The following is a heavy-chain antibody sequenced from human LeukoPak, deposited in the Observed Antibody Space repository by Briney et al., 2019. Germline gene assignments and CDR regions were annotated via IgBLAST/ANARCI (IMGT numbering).Heavy chain of an antibody. CDR2: ISSSGSAT. V-gene: IGHV3-48*03. CDR3: ARVRAAYYYGMDV. CDR1: EFTFSSYE. Sequence: GGSLRLSCAASEFTFSSYEMNWVRQAPGKGLEWVSYISSSGSATYYADSVRGRFTVSRDNAKNSLSLQMNSLRAEDTAVYYCARVRAAYYYGMDVWGRGTTVTVSS. J-gene: IGHJ6*02.